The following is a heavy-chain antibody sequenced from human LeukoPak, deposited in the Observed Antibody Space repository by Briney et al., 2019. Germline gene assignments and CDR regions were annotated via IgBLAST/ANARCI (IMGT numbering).Heavy chain of an antibody. CDR3: LSGSYSFPSGY. Sequence: GGSLRLSCAASGFNFSDYYMSWIRQAPGKGLEWVSYISSSGSTIYYADSVKGRFTISRDNAKNPLYLQMNSLRAEDTAVYYCLSGSYSFPSGYWGQGTLVTVSS. CDR1: GFNFSDYY. V-gene: IGHV3-11*04. CDR2: ISSSGSTI. D-gene: IGHD1-26*01. J-gene: IGHJ4*02.